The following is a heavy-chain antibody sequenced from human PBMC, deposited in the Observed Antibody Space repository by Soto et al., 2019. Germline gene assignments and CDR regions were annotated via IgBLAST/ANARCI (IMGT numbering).Heavy chain of an antibody. J-gene: IGHJ4*02. CDR2: ISSSSSTI. CDR3: AILQMVYAIEVY. D-gene: IGHD2-8*01. V-gene: IGHV3-48*01. CDR1: GFTFSSYS. Sequence: GSLRLSCAASGFTFSSYSMNWVRQAPGKGLEWVSYISSSSSTIYYADSVKGRFTISRDNAKNTLYLQMNSLRAEDTAVYYCAILQMVYAIEVYWGQGTLVTVSS.